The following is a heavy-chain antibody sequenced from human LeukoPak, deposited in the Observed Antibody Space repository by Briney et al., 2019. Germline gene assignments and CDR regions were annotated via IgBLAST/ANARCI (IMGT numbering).Heavy chain of an antibody. V-gene: IGHV4-61*08. D-gene: IGHD3-10*01. CDR2: IYYSGST. J-gene: IGHJ4*02. Sequence: SEPLSLTCTVSGDSVSSAGYYWSWIRQPPGKGPDWIGYIYYSGSTYYNPSLKSRVTISLDTSKNQFSLKLSSVTAADTAVYYCARIIKVVRGVPFDYWGQGTLVTVSS. CDR3: ARIIKVVRGVPFDY. CDR1: GDSVSSAGYY.